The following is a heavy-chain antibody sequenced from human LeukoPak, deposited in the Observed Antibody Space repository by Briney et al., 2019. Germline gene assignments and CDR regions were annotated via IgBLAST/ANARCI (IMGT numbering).Heavy chain of an antibody. D-gene: IGHD1-26*01. CDR1: GLTFSSYG. V-gene: IGHV3-30*18. CDR2: ISYDGSNK. J-gene: IGHJ4*02. Sequence: GRSLRLSCAASGLTFSSYGMHWVRQAPGKGLEWVAVISYDGSNKYYADSVKGRFTISRDNSKNTLYLQMNSLRAEDTAVYYCAKDPSGSYYSGWGQGTLVTVSS. CDR3: AKDPSGSYYSG.